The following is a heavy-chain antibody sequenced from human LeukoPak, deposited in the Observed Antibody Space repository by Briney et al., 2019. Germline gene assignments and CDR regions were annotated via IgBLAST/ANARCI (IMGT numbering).Heavy chain of an antibody. CDR3: ARGLPNYYGMDV. CDR2: IYSGGST. J-gene: IGHJ6*02. CDR1: GFTFSSYW. V-gene: IGHV3-53*01. Sequence: GGSLRLSCAASGFTFSSYWMHWVRQAPGKGLEWVSVIYSGGSTYYADSVKGRFTISRDNSKNTLYLQMNSLRAEDTAVYYCARGLPNYYGMDVWGQGTTVTVSS.